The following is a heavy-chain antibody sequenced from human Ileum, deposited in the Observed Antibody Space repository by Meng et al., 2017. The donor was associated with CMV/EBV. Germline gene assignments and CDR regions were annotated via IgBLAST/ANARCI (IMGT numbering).Heavy chain of an antibody. J-gene: IGHJ4*02. CDR1: GSTSTANK. Sequence: VSCKPSGSTSTANKIHWVRQAPGQGLEWMGWINPNMGGPTYAQKFKDRVTVTKDTSISTVYMEVNSLTSDDTAVYYCARAGDDYFDLWGQGTLVTVSS. V-gene: IGHV1-2*02. CDR2: INPNMGGP. CDR3: ARAGDDYFDL. D-gene: IGHD5-24*01.